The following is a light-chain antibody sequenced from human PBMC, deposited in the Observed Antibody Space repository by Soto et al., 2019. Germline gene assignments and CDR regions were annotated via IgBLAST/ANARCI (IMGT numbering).Light chain of an antibody. CDR3: QQTRSFPFT. CDR2: AAS. Sequence: DIQMTQSPSSVSASVGDRVTITCRASQGLIAYLAWYQQRPGIAPKLLISAASRLQSGVPSRFSGSGSGTEFTLTISCLQPEDFASYYCQQTRSFPFTFGGGTKVE. J-gene: IGKJ4*01. CDR1: QGLIAY. V-gene: IGKV1-12*02.